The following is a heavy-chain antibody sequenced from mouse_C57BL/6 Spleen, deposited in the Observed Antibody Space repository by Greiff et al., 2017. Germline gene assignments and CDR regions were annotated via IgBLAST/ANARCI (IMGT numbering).Heavy chain of an antibody. CDR3: ARGELLRRYFFDY. Sequence: QVQLQQSGAELVKPGASVKISCKASGYAFSSYWMNWVKQRPGKGLEWIGQIYPGDGDTNYNGKFKGKATLTADKSSSTAYMQLSSLTSEDSAVYFSARGELLRRYFFDYWGQGTTLTVSS. V-gene: IGHV1-80*01. J-gene: IGHJ2*01. CDR2: IYPGDGDT. D-gene: IGHD1-2*01. CDR1: GYAFSSYW.